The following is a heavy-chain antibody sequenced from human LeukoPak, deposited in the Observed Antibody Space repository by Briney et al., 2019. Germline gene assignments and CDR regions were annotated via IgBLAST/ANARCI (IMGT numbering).Heavy chain of an antibody. J-gene: IGHJ4*02. CDR2: ISPSGGST. Sequence: ASVKVSCKASGYTFTSYSMHWVRQAPGQGLEWMGIISPSGGSTSYAQKFQGRVTMTRDTSTSTVYMELSSLRSEDTAVYYCARDRDLYCSGGSCYPGYFDYWGQGTLVTVSS. V-gene: IGHV1-46*01. CDR1: GYTFTSYS. D-gene: IGHD2-15*01. CDR3: ARDRDLYCSGGSCYPGYFDY.